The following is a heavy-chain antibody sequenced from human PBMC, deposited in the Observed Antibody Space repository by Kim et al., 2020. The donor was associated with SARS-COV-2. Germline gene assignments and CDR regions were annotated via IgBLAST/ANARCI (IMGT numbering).Heavy chain of an antibody. Sequence: GGSLRLSCAASGFTFSSYGMHWVRQAPGKGLEWVAVISYDGSNKYYADSVKGRFTISRDNSKNTLYLQMNSLRAEDTAVYYCAKGRGATLPFDYWGQGTLVTVSS. V-gene: IGHV3-30*18. J-gene: IGHJ4*02. CDR3: AKGRGATLPFDY. CDR2: ISYDGSNK. D-gene: IGHD1-26*01. CDR1: GFTFSSYG.